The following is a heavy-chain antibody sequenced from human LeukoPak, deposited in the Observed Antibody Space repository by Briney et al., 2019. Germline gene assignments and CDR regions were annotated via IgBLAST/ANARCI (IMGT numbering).Heavy chain of an antibody. V-gene: IGHV3-53*01. CDR3: ARGTAVRPKMFDP. CDR2: IYSGGST. J-gene: IGHJ5*02. CDR1: GFTVSSNY. D-gene: IGHD6-6*01. Sequence: GGSLRLSCAASGFTVSSNYMSWVRQAPGKGLEWVSVIYSGGSTYYADSVKGRFTISRDNAKNSLYLQMNSLRAEDTAVYYCARGTAVRPKMFDPWGQGTLVTVSS.